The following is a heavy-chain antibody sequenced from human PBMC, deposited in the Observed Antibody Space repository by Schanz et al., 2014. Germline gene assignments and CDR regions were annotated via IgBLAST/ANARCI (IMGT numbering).Heavy chain of an antibody. CDR3: VRDGDERLVVIFDQ. J-gene: IGHJ4*02. V-gene: IGHV1-18*04. D-gene: IGHD3-22*01. Sequence: QVQLVQSGAEVQKPGASVMLSCKTSGYSFNLFGVSWVRQAPGQGLEWMGWISAYNGNMKYAPKFQGRVTMTTDTSTSTAYMELRNLRSDDTAVYYCVRDGDERLVVIFDQWGQGTLVTVSS. CDR2: ISAYNGNM. CDR1: GYSFNLFG.